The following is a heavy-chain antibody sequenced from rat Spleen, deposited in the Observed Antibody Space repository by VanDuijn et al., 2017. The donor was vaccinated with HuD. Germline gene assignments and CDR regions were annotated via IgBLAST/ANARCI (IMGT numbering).Heavy chain of an antibody. CDR2: IWSGGST. CDR1: GFSLTSYG. V-gene: IGHV2-4*01. CDR3: TREGMGITPLYFDY. Sequence: QVQLKESGPGLMQPSQTLSLTCTVSGFSLTSYGVSWVRQPPGKGLEWIGVIWSGGSTDYNSALKSRLSISRDTSKSQFFLKLNILQTEDTAIYYCTREGMGITPLYFDYWGQGVMVTVSS. D-gene: IGHD1-9*01. J-gene: IGHJ2*01.